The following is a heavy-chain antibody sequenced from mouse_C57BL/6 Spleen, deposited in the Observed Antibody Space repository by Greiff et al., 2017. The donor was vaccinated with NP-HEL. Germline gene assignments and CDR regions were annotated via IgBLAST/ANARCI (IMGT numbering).Heavy chain of an antibody. J-gene: IGHJ1*03. CDR1: GYAFSSYW. Sequence: VQLQQSGAELVKPGASVKISCKASGYAFSSYWMNWVKQRPGKGLEWIGQIYPGDGDTNYNGKFKGKATLTADKSSSTAYMQLSSLTSEDSAVYVCGRKGDSDWYFDVWGTGTTVTVSS. CDR3: GRKGDSDWYFDV. V-gene: IGHV1-80*01. CDR2: IYPGDGDT.